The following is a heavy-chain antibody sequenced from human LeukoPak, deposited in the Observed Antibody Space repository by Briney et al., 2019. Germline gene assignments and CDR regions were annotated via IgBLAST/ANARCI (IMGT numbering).Heavy chain of an antibody. V-gene: IGHV3-23*01. CDR1: GFTFSSYA. CDR3: AIRWNGDAYFAY. D-gene: IGHD4-17*01. Sequence: QTGGSLRLSCAASGFTFSSYAMSWVRQAPGKGLEWVSTISGSGGSTYYADSVKGRFTISRDNSKNTLFLQVNSLRAEDTAVYYCAIRWNGDAYFAYWGQGTLVTDSS. CDR2: ISGSGGST. J-gene: IGHJ4*02.